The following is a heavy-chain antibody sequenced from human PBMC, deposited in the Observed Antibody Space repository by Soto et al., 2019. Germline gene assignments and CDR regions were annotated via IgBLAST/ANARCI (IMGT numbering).Heavy chain of an antibody. D-gene: IGHD1-1*01. CDR1: GGTFSSYA. V-gene: IGHV1-69*13. CDR3: ASNELDRQHYNWFDP. CDR2: IIPIFGTA. J-gene: IGHJ5*02. Sequence: SVKVSCKASGGTFSSYAISWVRQAPGQGLEWMGGIIPIFGTANYAQKFQGRVTITADESTSTAYMELSSLRSEDTAVYYCASNELDRQHYNWFDPWAQGTLVTVSS.